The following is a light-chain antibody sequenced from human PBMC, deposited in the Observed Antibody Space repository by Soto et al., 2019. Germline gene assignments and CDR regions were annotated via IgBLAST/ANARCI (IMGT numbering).Light chain of an antibody. CDR1: QRISSW. Sequence: DIQMTQSPSTLSASVGDRVTITCRASQRISSWLAWYQQKPGKAPKLLIYKASSLETGVTSRFSGSGSGTEFTLTISSLQPDDFATYYCQQYSGYSRTFGQGTKVDSK. CDR3: QQYSGYSRT. J-gene: IGKJ1*01. CDR2: KAS. V-gene: IGKV1-5*03.